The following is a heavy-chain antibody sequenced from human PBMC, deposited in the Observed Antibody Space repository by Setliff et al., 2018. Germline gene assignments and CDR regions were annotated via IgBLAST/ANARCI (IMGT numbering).Heavy chain of an antibody. D-gene: IGHD6-13*01. V-gene: IGHV1-2*02. CDR3: ARGGGSSSWYDAFDI. Sequence: ASVKVSCKASGYTFTGYYMHWVRQAPGQGLEWMGWINPNSGGTNYAQKFQGRVTMTRDTSISTAYMELSRLRSDDTAVYYRARGGGSSSWYDAFDIWGQGTMVTVSS. CDR2: INPNSGGT. CDR1: GYTFTGYY. J-gene: IGHJ3*02.